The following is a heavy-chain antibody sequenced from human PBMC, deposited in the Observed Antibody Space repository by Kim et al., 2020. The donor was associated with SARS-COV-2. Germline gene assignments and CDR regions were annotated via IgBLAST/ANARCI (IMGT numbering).Heavy chain of an antibody. CDR2: IDPSDSYT. CDR3: ARLSRYCSGGSCYSLFDY. J-gene: IGHJ4*02. CDR1: GYSFTSYW. V-gene: IGHV5-10-1*01. D-gene: IGHD2-15*01. Sequence: GDSLKISCKGSGYSFTSYWISWVRQMPGKGLEWMGRIDPSDSYTNYSPSFQGHVTISADKSISTAYLQWSSLKASDTAMYYCARLSRYCSGGSCYSLFDYWGQGTLVTVSS.